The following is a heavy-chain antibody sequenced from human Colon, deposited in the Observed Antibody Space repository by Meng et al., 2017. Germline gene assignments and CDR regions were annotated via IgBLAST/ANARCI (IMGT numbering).Heavy chain of an antibody. D-gene: IGHD6-13*01. CDR1: GSTFTSYA. Sequence: VQVVQSGSELKKPGASVKVSCKASGSTFTSYAMNWVRQAPGQGLEWMGWINTYTGNPTYAQGFTGRFVFSLDTSVSAAYLQISSIKAEDTAVYYCATIAAAGIAYWGQGTLVTVSS. J-gene: IGHJ4*02. V-gene: IGHV7-4-1*02. CDR2: INTYTGNP. CDR3: ATIAAAGIAY.